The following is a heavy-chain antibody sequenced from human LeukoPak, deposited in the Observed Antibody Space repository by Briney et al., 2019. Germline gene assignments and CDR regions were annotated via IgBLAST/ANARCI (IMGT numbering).Heavy chain of an antibody. D-gene: IGHD6-19*01. V-gene: IGHV3-21*01. J-gene: IGHJ4*02. CDR3: ARAPSPLAVAGTDY. CDR2: ISSSSSYI. Sequence: GGSLRLSCAASGFTFSSYSMNWVRQAPGKGLEWVSSISSSSSYIYCADSVKGRFTISRDNAKNSLYLQMNSLRAEDTAVYYCARAPSPLAVAGTDYWGQGTLVTVSS. CDR1: GFTFSSYS.